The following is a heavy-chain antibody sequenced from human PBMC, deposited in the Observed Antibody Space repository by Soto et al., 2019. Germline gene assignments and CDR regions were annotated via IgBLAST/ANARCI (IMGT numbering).Heavy chain of an antibody. V-gene: IGHV4-39*01. D-gene: IGHD6-19*01. CDR1: GGSISSSSYY. J-gene: IGHJ4*02. CDR2: IYDSGST. CDR3: ARRGTSGWLFDY. Sequence: QLQLQESGPGLVKPSETLSLTCTVSGGSISSSSYYWGWIRQPPGKGLEWIGNIYDSGSTYYNPSLKSRVTISVDTSKNQFSLMLTSVTAADTAVYYCARRGTSGWLFDYWGQGTLVTVSS.